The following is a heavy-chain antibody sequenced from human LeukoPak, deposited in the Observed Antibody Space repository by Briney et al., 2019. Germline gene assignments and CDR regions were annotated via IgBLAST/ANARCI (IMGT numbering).Heavy chain of an antibody. CDR1: GFTFSSYG. V-gene: IGHV3-33*01. J-gene: IGHJ4*02. CDR2: IWYDGSNK. CDR3: ARGAYRRYCSSTSCYGFDY. Sequence: PGRSLRLSCAASGFTFSSYGMHWVRQAPGKGLEAVAVIWYDGSNKYYADSVKGRFTISRDNSKNTLYLQMNSLRAEDTAVYYCARGAYRRYCSSTSCYGFDYWGQGTLSPSPQ. D-gene: IGHD2-2*01.